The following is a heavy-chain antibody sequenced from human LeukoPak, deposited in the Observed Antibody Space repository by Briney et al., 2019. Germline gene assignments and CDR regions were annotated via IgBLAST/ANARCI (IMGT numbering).Heavy chain of an antibody. V-gene: IGHV1-46*01. CDR3: ARDRNWFDP. CDR1: GYSFTSNY. CDR2: IYPRDGST. Sequence: ASVKVSCKASGYSFTSNYIHWVRQAPGQGLEWMGMIYPRDGSTSYAQKFQGRVTITADESTSTAYMELSSLRSEDTAVYYYARDRNWFDPWGQGTLVTVSS. J-gene: IGHJ5*02.